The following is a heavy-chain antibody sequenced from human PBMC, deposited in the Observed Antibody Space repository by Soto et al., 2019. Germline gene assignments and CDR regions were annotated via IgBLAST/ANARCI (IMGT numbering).Heavy chain of an antibody. V-gene: IGHV3-11*01. CDR1: GFTFSDYY. J-gene: IGHJ4*02. CDR3: ARSMILRGYCSGGSCYSPPDY. CDR2: ISSSGSTI. Sequence: GGSLRLSCAASGFTFSDYYMSWIRQAPGKGLEWVSYISSSGSTIYYADSVKGRFTISRDNAKNSLYLQMNSLRAEDTAVYYCARSMILRGYCSGGSCYSPPDYWGQGTLVTVSS. D-gene: IGHD2-15*01.